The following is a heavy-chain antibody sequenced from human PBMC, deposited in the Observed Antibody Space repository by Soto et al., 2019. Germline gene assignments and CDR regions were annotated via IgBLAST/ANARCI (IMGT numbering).Heavy chain of an antibody. D-gene: IGHD3-16*02. CDR2: IIPIFGTA. J-gene: IGHJ3*02. Sequence: QVQLVQSGAEVKKPGSSVKVSCKASGGTFSSYAISWVRQAPGQGLEWMGGIIPIFGTANYAQKFQGRVTITADESTSTAYMELSSLRSEDPAVYYCARERTHYDYVWGSYRVDAFDIWGQGTMVTVSS. V-gene: IGHV1-69*01. CDR3: ARERTHYDYVWGSYRVDAFDI. CDR1: GGTFSSYA.